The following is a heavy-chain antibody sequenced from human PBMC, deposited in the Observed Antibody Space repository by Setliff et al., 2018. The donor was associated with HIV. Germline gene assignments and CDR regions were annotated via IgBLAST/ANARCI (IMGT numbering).Heavy chain of an antibody. V-gene: IGHV4-34*01. CDR2: INHSGTA. D-gene: IGHD2-21*01. J-gene: IGHJ4*02. Sequence: PSETLSLTCAVYGRSLSSSYWTWIRQAPGKGLEWIGEINHSGTANYNPSLKSRVTMSLDRSKRQFSLKLTSLTAADTAVYYCAGLSDFLDYWGLGNLVTVSS. CDR1: GRSLSSSY. CDR3: AGLSDFLDY.